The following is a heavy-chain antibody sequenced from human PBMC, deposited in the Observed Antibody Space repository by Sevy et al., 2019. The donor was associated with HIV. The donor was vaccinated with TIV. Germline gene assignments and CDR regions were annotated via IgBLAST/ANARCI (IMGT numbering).Heavy chain of an antibody. V-gene: IGHV3-30*02. Sequence: GGSLRLSCAASGFIFSSFGMHWVRQAPGNGLEWVTFIRYDGSTKYYVESVKGRFTISRDNSKNILYLQMNSRRPEDTAVYYCAKGLGMVQGALLSDDVWGQGTMVTVSS. CDR1: GFIFSSFG. J-gene: IGHJ3*01. CDR3: AKGLGMVQGALLSDDV. D-gene: IGHD3-10*01. CDR2: IRYDGSTK.